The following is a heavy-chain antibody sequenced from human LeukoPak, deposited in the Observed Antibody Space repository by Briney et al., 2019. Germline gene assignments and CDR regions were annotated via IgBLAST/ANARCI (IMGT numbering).Heavy chain of an antibody. CDR3: AVSGKVTPIYALNS. CDR1: GGSISSYY. J-gene: IGHJ4*02. D-gene: IGHD4-23*01. Sequence: SETLSLTCTVSGGSISSYYWSWIRQPAGKGLEWIGRIYTSGSTNYNPSLKSRVTMSVDTSKNQFSLKLSSVTAADTAVYYCAVSGKVTPIYALNSWGQGTLVTVSS. CDR2: IYTSGST. V-gene: IGHV4-4*07.